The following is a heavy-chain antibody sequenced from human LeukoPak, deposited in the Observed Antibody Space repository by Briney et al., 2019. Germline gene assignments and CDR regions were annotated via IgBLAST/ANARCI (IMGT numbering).Heavy chain of an antibody. V-gene: IGHV3-30*18. CDR3: AKGGGVTPYFDY. CDR2: ISYDGSNK. J-gene: IGHJ4*02. Sequence: PGRSLRLSCAASGFTFSSYGMHWVRQAPGKGLEWVAVISYDGSNKYYADSVKGRFTISRDNSKNTLYLQMNSLRAEDTAVYYCAKGGGVTPYFDYWGQGTLVTVSS. D-gene: IGHD3-16*01. CDR1: GFTFSSYG.